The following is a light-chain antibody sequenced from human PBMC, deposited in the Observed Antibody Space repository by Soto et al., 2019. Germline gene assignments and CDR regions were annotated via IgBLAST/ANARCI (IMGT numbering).Light chain of an antibody. CDR3: CSYAGYYTLL. V-gene: IGLV2-11*01. CDR2: GVS. J-gene: IGLJ2*01. CDR1: TSDIGAYNY. Sequence: ALTQPRSVSGSPGQSVTISCTGTTSDIGAYNYVSWYQQHPGKAPKLIIYGVSKRPSGVPERFSGSKSDSTASLTISGLQDEDEADYYCCSYAGYYTLLFGGGTQLTVL.